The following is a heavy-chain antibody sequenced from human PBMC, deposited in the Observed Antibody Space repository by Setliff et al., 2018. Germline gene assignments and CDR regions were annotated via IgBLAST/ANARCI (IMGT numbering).Heavy chain of an antibody. V-gene: IGHV2-26*03. J-gene: IGHJ6*02. CDR2: IFSMDQK. CDR3: ARIGTSSVLYGMDV. CDR1: GFSLSDGRVG. D-gene: IGHD3-22*01. Sequence: SGPTLVNPTETLTLTCTISGFSLSDGRVGVTWIRQPPGKALEWLATIFSMDQKSYSTSLESRLLISKDTSATQVVLMMTNVNPADTGTYYCARIGTSSVLYGMDVWGQGTTVTV.